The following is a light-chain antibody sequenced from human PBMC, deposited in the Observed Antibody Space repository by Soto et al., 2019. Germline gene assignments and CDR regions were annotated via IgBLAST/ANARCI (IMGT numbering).Light chain of an antibody. CDR1: SSNIGSNT. J-gene: IGLJ3*02. Sequence: QSVLTQPPSASATPGQRVTISCSGSSSNIGSNTVNWYQQLPGTAPKLLIYKSNQRPSGVPDRFSGSKSGTSASLAISGLQSEDEADYYCAAWDDSLTGRVFGGGTKVTVL. CDR2: KSN. CDR3: AAWDDSLTGRV. V-gene: IGLV1-44*01.